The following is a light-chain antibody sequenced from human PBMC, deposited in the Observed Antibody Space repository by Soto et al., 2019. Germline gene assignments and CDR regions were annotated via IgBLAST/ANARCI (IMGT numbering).Light chain of an antibody. J-gene: IGKJ1*01. CDR1: QSISTW. CDR2: DAS. Sequence: DIQMTQSPSTLSASVGDRVAITCRASQSISTWLAWYQQKPXKAHKLLISDASTLESGVPSRFSGSGSGAEFTLTISSLQPDDFATYYCQQYNSYSPWTFGQGTRWIS. V-gene: IGKV1-5*01. CDR3: QQYNSYSPWT.